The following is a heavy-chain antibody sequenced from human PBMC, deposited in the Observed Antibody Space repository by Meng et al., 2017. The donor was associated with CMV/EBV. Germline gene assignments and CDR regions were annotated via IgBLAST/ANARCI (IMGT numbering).Heavy chain of an antibody. CDR1: GSTFTGYY. J-gene: IGHJ4*01. CDR3: ATSSVEVMIYAGLDY. Sequence: SGSTFTGYYIHWARQAPGQGLEWMGWINPASGDTILAQKFQGRVTMTRDTSLTTAYMELNRLRSDDTAVYYCATSSVEVMIYAGLDYWGQEPWSPSPQ. V-gene: IGHV1-2*02. CDR2: INPASGDT. D-gene: IGHD2/OR15-2a*01.